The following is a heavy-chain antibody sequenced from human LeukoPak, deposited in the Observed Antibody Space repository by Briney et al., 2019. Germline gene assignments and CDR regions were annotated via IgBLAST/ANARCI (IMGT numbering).Heavy chain of an antibody. CDR3: VRDDDMSSGWYELDY. J-gene: IGHJ4*02. D-gene: IGHD6-19*01. V-gene: IGHV3-23*01. CDR2: IGAAGVT. Sequence: AGSLRLSCAGSGFTFSRYTMSWVRQAPGKGLEWVSVIGAAGVTYYAESVKGRFIISRDNDKNTVYLQMNCLSAEDTAVYYCVRDDDMSSGWYELDYWGQGTLVTVSS. CDR1: GFTFSRYT.